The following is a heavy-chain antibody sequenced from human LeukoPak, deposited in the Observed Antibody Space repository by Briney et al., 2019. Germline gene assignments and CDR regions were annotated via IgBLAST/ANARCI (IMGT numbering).Heavy chain of an antibody. CDR1: GFTFSSYA. CDR3: AKGRGTTVTGAANY. J-gene: IGHJ4*02. Sequence: EGSLRLSCAASGFTFSSYAMSWVRQAPGKGLEWVSSISGSNDNTYYADSVKDRFTISRDNSKNTLSLQMNSLRAEDTAVYYCAKGRGTTVTGAANYWGQGTLVTVSS. CDR2: ISGSNDNT. V-gene: IGHV3-23*01. D-gene: IGHD4-17*01.